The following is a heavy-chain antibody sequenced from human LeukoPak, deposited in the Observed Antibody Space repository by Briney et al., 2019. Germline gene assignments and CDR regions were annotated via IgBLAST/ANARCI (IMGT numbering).Heavy chain of an antibody. J-gene: IGHJ4*02. CDR1: GYTFADYY. V-gene: IGHV1-46*01. CDR2: INPSGGST. D-gene: IGHD6-6*01. CDR3: ASRAAARYHFDY. Sequence: ASVKVSCKASGYTFADYYIHWVRLAPGQGLEWMGRINPSGGSTGYAQKFQGRVTMTRDTSTSTVYMELSSLRSEDTAVYYCASRAAARYHFDYWGQGTLVTVSS.